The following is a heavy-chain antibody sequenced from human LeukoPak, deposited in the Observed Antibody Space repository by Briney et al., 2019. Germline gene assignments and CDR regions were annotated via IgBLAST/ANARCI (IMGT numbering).Heavy chain of an antibody. CDR2: IYPGDSDT. J-gene: IGHJ3*02. Sequence: SGESLKISCKGSGYSFTSYWIGWVRQMPGKGLEWMGIIYPGDSDTRYSPSFQGQVTISADKSISTAYLQWSSLKASDTAMYYCARQVRGGPAAGSDDAFDIWGQGTMVTVSS. D-gene: IGHD6-13*01. CDR1: GYSFTSYW. CDR3: ARQVRGGPAAGSDDAFDI. V-gene: IGHV5-51*01.